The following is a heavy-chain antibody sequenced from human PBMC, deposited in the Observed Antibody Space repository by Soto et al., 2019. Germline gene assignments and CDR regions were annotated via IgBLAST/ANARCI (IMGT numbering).Heavy chain of an antibody. CDR3: AHSRNLITEDAQVGDFDY. V-gene: IGHV2-5*02. D-gene: IGHD3-10*01. CDR1: GFSLTTDGVG. CDR2: IYWDDDE. J-gene: IGHJ4*02. Sequence: QITLKESGPTLVKPTQTLTLTCDFSGFSLTTDGVGVGWVRQPPGGALEWLSLIYWDDDERYSPPLKTRLTITKDPSKNQVDLIMTNMAHVDTATYYCAHSRNLITEDAQVGDFDYWGQGILVTVSS.